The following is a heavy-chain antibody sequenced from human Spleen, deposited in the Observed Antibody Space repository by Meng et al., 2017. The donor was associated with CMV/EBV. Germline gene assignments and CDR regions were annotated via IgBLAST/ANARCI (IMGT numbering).Heavy chain of an antibody. Sequence: SVKVSCKASGGTFSSYAISWVRQAPGQGLEWMGGIIPIFGTANYAQKFQGRVTITTDESTSTAYMELSSLRSEDTAVYYCVRARRIAVAEPFDYWGQGTLVTVSS. CDR3: VRARRIAVAEPFDY. D-gene: IGHD6-19*01. J-gene: IGHJ4*02. CDR2: IIPIFGTA. V-gene: IGHV1-69*05. CDR1: GGTFSSYA.